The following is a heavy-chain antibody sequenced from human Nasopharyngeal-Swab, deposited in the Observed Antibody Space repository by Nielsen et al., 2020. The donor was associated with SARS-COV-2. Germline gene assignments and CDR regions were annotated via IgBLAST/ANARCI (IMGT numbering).Heavy chain of an antibody. CDR2: INHSGST. Sequence: WIRQPPGKGLEWIGEINHSGSTNYNPSLKSRVTISVDTSKNQFSLKLSSVTAADMAVYYCARVTGYYYYYMDVWGKGTKVTVSS. V-gene: IGHV4-34*01. J-gene: IGHJ6*03. D-gene: IGHD3-9*01. CDR3: ARVTGYYYYYMDV.